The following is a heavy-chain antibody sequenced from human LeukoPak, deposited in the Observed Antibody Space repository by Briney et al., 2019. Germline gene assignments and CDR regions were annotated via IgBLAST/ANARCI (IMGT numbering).Heavy chain of an antibody. CDR1: GFTFSSQA. CDR3: ARGYCSGGTCRYYYVMDV. V-gene: IGHV3-30-3*01. Sequence: PGGSLRLSCAASGFTFSSQAMTWVRQAPGKGLEWVAIISYDGSNKYYTDSVKGRFTISRDNSKNTLYLQMNSLRAEDTAVYYCARGYCSGGTCRYYYVMDVWGQGTTVTVSS. D-gene: IGHD2-15*01. CDR2: ISYDGSNK. J-gene: IGHJ6*02.